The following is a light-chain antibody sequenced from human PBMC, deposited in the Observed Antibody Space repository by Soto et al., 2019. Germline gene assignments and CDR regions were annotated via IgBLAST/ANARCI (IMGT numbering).Light chain of an antibody. CDR1: QSVSSN. V-gene: IGKV3-15*01. J-gene: IGKJ4*01. CDR3: QQYNNWPRGLT. CDR2: GAS. Sequence: EIVMTQSPATLSVSPGERATLSCRASQSVSSNLAWYQQKPGQAPRLLIYGASTRATGIPARFSGSGSGTEFTLTISSLQSEDFAVYYCQQYNNWPRGLTCGGGTKVEIK.